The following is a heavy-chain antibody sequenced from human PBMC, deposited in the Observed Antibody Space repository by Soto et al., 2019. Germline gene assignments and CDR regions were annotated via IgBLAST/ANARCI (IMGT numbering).Heavy chain of an antibody. D-gene: IGHD3-3*01. CDR3: ARGHYDFWSGQNAVDY. Sequence: ASVKVSCKASGYTFTSYDINWVRQATGQGLEWMGWMNPNSGNTGYAQKFQGRVTMTRNTSISTAYMELSSLRSEDTAVYYCARGHYDFWSGQNAVDYWGQGTLVTVSS. CDR1: GYTFTSYD. CDR2: MNPNSGNT. J-gene: IGHJ4*02. V-gene: IGHV1-8*01.